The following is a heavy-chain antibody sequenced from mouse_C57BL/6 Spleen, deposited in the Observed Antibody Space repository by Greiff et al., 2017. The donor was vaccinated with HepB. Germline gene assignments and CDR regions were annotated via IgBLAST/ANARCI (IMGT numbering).Heavy chain of an antibody. J-gene: IGHJ2*01. CDR1: GYTFTDYY. D-gene: IGHD1-1*01. V-gene: IGHV1-19*01. CDR2: INPYNGGT. CDR3: ARRGSSYVGYFDY. Sequence: EVQRVESGPVLVKPGASVKMSCKASGYTFTDYYMNWVKQSHGKSLEWIGVINPYNGGTSYNQKFKGKATLTVDKSSSTAYMELNSLTSEDSAVYYCARRGSSYVGYFDYWGQGTTLTVSS.